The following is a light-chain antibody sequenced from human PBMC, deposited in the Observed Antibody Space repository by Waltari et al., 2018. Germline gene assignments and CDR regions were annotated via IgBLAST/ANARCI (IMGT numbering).Light chain of an antibody. CDR2: AAS. CDR1: QGIGRY. V-gene: IGKV1-9*01. Sequence: DVQLTQSPSFLSASVRDSVTTTCRASQGIGRYLAWYHQKPGKAPKLLIYAASTLQSGVPSRFSGSGSGTEFTLTISSLQPEDFATYFCQQLDSYPFTFGPGTKVDIK. J-gene: IGKJ3*01. CDR3: QQLDSYPFT.